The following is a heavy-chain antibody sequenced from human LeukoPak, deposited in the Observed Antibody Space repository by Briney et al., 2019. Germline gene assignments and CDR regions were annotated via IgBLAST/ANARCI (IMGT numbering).Heavy chain of an antibody. D-gene: IGHD6-6*01. CDR1: GDSVSSSNDA. Sequence: SQTLSLTCAISGDSVSSSNDAWNWIRQSPSRGLEWLGKTYYRSKWINDYAVSVKSRISINPDTSKNQFSLQLNSVMPDDTAVYYCARSSSGYFDYWGQGTLVTVSS. V-gene: IGHV6-1*01. CDR2: TYYRSKWIN. CDR3: ARSSSGYFDY. J-gene: IGHJ4*02.